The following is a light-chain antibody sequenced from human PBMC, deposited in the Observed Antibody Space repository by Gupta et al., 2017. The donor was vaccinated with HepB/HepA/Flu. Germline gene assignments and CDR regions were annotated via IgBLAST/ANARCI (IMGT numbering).Light chain of an antibody. V-gene: IGKV4-1*01. CDR2: WAS. CDR3: KQDQSFPLT. J-gene: IGKJ5*01. Sequence: DIVMTLSPDSLAVSLRERATIKCKSSQSGLFYFNNKNNLAWYQQKPGQPPKLLIYWASTRESGVPDRFSGSGSGTEFTLTISRLQAEDVAVYYCKQDQSFPLTFGQGTQLEIK. CDR1: QSGLFYFNNKNN.